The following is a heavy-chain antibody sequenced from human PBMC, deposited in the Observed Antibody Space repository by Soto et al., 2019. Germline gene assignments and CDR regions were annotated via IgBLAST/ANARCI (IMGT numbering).Heavy chain of an antibody. V-gene: IGHV1-18*01. CDR1: GYTFTSYG. J-gene: IGHJ6*03. CDR3: ARVPNWNWNYYYYYYMDV. CDR2: ISAYNGNT. Sequence: QVQLVQSGAEVKKPGASVKVSCKASGYTFTSYGISWVRQAPGQGLEWMGWISAYNGNTNYAQKLQGRVTMTTDTSTSTAYMELSRPRSDDTAVYYCARVPNWNWNYYYYYYMDVWGKGTTVTVSS. D-gene: IGHD1-1*01.